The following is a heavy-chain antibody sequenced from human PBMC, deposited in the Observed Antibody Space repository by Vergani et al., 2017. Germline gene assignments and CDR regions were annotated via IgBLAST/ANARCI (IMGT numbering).Heavy chain of an antibody. Sequence: QVQLVQSGAEVKKPGASVKVSCKASGYTFTSYYMHWVRQAPGQGLEWMGIINPSGGSTSYAQKFQGRVTMTRDTSTSTVYMELSSLRSEDTAVYYCARGYSGSYSGHDAFDIWGQGTMVTVSS. CDR2: INPSGGST. D-gene: IGHD1-26*01. CDR3: ARGYSGSYSGHDAFDI. J-gene: IGHJ3*02. CDR1: GYTFTSYY. V-gene: IGHV1-46*03.